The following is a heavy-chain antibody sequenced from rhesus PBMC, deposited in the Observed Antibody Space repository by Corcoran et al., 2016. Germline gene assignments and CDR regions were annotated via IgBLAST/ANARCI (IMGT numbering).Heavy chain of an antibody. CDR1: GFSLSTSGMG. V-gene: IGHV2-1*01. J-gene: IGHJ3*01. CDR2: SYWDDDK. CDR3: ARRGDPGGAFDF. Sequence: QVTLKESGPALVKPTQTLTLTCTFSGFSLSTSGMGVGWIRQPSRKTLEWLAHSYWDDDKRYSTSLKSRLTISKDTSKNQVVLTMTNMDPVDTATYYCARRGDPGGAFDFWGQGLRVTVSS. D-gene: IGHD3-34*01.